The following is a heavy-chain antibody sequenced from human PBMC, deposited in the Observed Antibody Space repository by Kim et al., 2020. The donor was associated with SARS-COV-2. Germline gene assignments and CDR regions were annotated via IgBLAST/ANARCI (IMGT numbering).Heavy chain of an antibody. V-gene: IGHV3-9*01. Sequence: GGSLRLSCAASGFTFDDYAMHWVRQAPGKGLEWVSGICWNSGSIGYADSVKGRFTISRDNAKNSLYLQMNSLRAEDTALYYCAKAGGSGSYYNLRVWFDPWGPGALVTVSS. D-gene: IGHD3-10*01. J-gene: IGHJ5*02. CDR2: ICWNSGSI. CDR1: GFTFDDYA. CDR3: AKAGGSGSYYNLRVWFDP.